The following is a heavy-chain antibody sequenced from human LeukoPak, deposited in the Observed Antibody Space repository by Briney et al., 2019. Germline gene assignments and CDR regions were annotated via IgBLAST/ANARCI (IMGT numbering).Heavy chain of an antibody. Sequence: QPGGSLRLSCAASGFTFSSYAMSWVRQAPGKGLEWVSAISGSGGSTYCADSVKGRFTISRDNSKNTLYLQMNSLRAEDTAVYYCAKGYGYGDYDYMDVWGKGTTVTVSS. V-gene: IGHV3-23*01. CDR1: GFTFSSYA. CDR3: AKGYGYGDYDYMDV. D-gene: IGHD4-17*01. CDR2: ISGSGGST. J-gene: IGHJ6*03.